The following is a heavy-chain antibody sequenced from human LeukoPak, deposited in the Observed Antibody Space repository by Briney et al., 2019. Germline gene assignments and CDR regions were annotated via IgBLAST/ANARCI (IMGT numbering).Heavy chain of an antibody. CDR2: IYLSGST. Sequence: PSETLSLTCTVSGGSISSGGYYWSWIRQPPGKGLEWIGYIYLSGSTYYNPSLKSRVTISVDRSKNQFSLKLSSVTAADTAVYYCARARNALQGQYRKIAFDIWGQGTMVTVSS. D-gene: IGHD5-18*01. J-gene: IGHJ3*02. V-gene: IGHV4-30-2*01. CDR1: GGSISSGGYY. CDR3: ARARNALQGQYRKIAFDI.